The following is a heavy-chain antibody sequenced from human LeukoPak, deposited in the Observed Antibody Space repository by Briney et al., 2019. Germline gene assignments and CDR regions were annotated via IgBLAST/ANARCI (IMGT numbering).Heavy chain of an antibody. Sequence: SETLSLTCAVYSGSFSGYYWSWIRQPPGKGLEWIGEINHSGSTNYNPSLKSRVTISVDTSKNQFSLKLSSVTAADTAVYYCARDRRYYDSSGYIRGFDYWGQGTLVTVSS. CDR2: INHSGST. D-gene: IGHD3-22*01. J-gene: IGHJ4*02. CDR3: ARDRRYYDSSGYIRGFDY. CDR1: SGSFSGYY. V-gene: IGHV4-34*01.